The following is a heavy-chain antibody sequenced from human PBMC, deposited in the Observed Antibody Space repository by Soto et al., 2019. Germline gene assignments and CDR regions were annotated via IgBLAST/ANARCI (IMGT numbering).Heavy chain of an antibody. CDR3: AKAVHTMIQGVRFRVDQ. CDR2: INPNGGGT. J-gene: IGHJ4*02. Sequence: QVQLVQSGAEMKKPGASVKVSCESSGYTFTAYYIHWVRQAAGHGLEWMGWINPNGGGTKYAQQFQARVTFTRDTSINTAYMELTRLTSDDTAVYYCAKAVHTMIQGVRFRVDQWGQGTLVTVSS. CDR1: GYTFTAYY. D-gene: IGHD3-10*01. V-gene: IGHV1-2*02.